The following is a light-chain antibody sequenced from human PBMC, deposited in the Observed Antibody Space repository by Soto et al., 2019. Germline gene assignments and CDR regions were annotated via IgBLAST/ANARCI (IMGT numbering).Light chain of an antibody. CDR3: LQSYISPLT. CDR2: AAS. V-gene: IGKV1-39*01. Sequence: DIEMTQSPSSPSASVGDRVTITCRAGQRISTYLNWYQQKPGKAPKLLIYAASSLQSGVPSKFSGSGSGTDFTLTISNLQPEDFATYYCLQSYISPLTFGGGTKVDIK. J-gene: IGKJ4*01. CDR1: QRISTY.